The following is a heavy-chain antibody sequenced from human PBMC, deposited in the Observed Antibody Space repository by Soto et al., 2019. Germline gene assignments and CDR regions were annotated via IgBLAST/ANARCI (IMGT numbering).Heavy chain of an antibody. CDR1: GGSISSYY. CDR2: IYYSGST. CDR3: ARGVTRAYNWFDP. D-gene: IGHD2-21*02. J-gene: IGHJ5*02. Sequence: PSATLSLTCTVSGGSISSYYWSWIRQPPGKGLEWIGYIYYSGSTNYNPSLKSRVTISVDTSKNQFSLKLSSVTAADTAVYYCARGVTRAYNWFDPWGQGTLVTVSS. V-gene: IGHV4-59*01.